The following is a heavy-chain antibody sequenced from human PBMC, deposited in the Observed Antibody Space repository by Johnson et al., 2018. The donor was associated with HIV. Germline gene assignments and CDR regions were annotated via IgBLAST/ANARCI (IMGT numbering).Heavy chain of an antibody. CDR3: TRGLDYYDSTGFRSASFDI. CDR2: IRNDGSVT. J-gene: IGHJ3*02. Sequence: EVQLVESGGGLVQPGGSLRLSCAASGLTFSDYDMSWIRQAPGKGLEWVSRIRNDGSVTTYADSVKGRFFIASDNSKNALYLQMNSLRAEDTAVYYCTRGLDYYDSTGFRSASFDIWGQGTMVIVSP. CDR1: GLTFSDYD. D-gene: IGHD3-22*01. V-gene: IGHV3-74*02.